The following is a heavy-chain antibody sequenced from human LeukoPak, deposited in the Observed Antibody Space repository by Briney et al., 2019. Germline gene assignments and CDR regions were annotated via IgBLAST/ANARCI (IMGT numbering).Heavy chain of an antibody. CDR3: ARAAYCGGDCYLFDY. Sequence: SETLSLTCTVSSDSIYSSNYYWGWIRQPPGRGLEWIGSIYYSGSTYYNSSLKSRVTISVDTSKNQFSLKLSSLTAADTAVYYCARAAYCGGDCYLFDYWGQGTLVTVFS. J-gene: IGHJ4*02. V-gene: IGHV4-39*01. CDR2: IYYSGST. CDR1: SDSIYSSNYY. D-gene: IGHD2-21*02.